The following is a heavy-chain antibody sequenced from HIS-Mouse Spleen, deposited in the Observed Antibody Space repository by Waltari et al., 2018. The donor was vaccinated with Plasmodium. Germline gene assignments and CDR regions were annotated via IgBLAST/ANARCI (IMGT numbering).Heavy chain of an antibody. CDR2: ISSSSSYI. D-gene: IGHD6-13*01. CDR3: ARDRSAAALLGY. V-gene: IGHV3-21*01. Sequence: EVQLVESGGGLVKPGGSLRLSCGASGFTFSSYSMNWVRQAPGKGLGWFSSISSSSSYIYYAESVKGRFTISRDNAKNSLYLQMNSLRAEDTAVYYCARDRSAAALLGYWGQGTLVTVSS. J-gene: IGHJ4*02. CDR1: GFTFSSYS.